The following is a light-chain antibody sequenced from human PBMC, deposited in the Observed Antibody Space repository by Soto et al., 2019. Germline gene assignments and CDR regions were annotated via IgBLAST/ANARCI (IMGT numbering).Light chain of an antibody. Sequence: QSVLTQPASVAGSPGQSITIPCNGTSNDIGGYNFVSRFQQHPGKAPKLLICDVTRRPSGVSDRFSGSKSGNTASLTISGLQAEDEADYYCNSYSGGNTLYVFGSGTKVTVL. CDR2: DVT. J-gene: IGLJ1*01. CDR3: NSYSGGNTLYV. V-gene: IGLV2-14*01. CDR1: SNDIGGYNF.